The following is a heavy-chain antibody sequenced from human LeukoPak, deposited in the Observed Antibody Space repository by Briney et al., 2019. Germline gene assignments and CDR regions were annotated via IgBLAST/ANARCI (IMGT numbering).Heavy chain of an antibody. Sequence: ASVKVSCKTSGYTFTSYDLNWVRQATGQGLEWMGWVNPNSGNTGYAQKFQGRVTMTMDPSISTAYMELSSLRSEDTAVYYCARGHSSGWYEDAFDIWGQGTMVTVSS. D-gene: IGHD6-19*01. CDR2: VNPNSGNT. CDR3: ARGHSSGWYEDAFDI. J-gene: IGHJ3*02. CDR1: GYTFTSYD. V-gene: IGHV1-8*01.